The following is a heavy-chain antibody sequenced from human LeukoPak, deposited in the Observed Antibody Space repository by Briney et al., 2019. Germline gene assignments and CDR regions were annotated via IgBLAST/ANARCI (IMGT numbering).Heavy chain of an antibody. V-gene: IGHV3-23*01. Sequence: SLTLSCPVSGFTFGNYAVRWVRQPAGHWREWVSAITSGGAPRYADSVKGRFTISRDNSKNTLYLQMNSLRAEDTAQYFCARDPNGDYIGAFEFWGRGTVVTVSS. J-gene: IGHJ3*01. CDR1: GFTFGNYA. CDR3: ARDPNGDYIGAFEF. CDR2: ITSGGAP. D-gene: IGHD4-17*01.